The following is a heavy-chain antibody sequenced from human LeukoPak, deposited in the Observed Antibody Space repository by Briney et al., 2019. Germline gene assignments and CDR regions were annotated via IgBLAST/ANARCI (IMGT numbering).Heavy chain of an antibody. V-gene: IGHV3-48*01. CDR3: ARDHAEPRAGIVGATDY. CDR1: GFTFSSYS. Sequence: GSLRLSCAASGFTFSSYSMNWVRQAPGKGLEWVSYISSSSSTIYYADSVKGRFTISRDNSKNTLYLQMNSLRAEDTAVYYCARDHAEPRAGIVGATDYWGQGTLVTVSS. CDR2: ISSSSSTI. D-gene: IGHD1-26*01. J-gene: IGHJ4*02.